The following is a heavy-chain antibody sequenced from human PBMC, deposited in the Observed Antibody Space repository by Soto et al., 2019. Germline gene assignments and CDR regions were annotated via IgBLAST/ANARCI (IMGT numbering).Heavy chain of an antibody. D-gene: IGHD3-3*01. Sequence: QITLNESGPTLVKPTETLTLTCTFSGFSLSTSGVGVGWIRQSPGKAPEWLALIYWDDEKRYSASLNSRLNIGKDTSKNQVVLTMANLDQADTATYHCAHRVLRTVFGLVTTTAIDFDFWGQGTPVAVSS. J-gene: IGHJ4*02. CDR1: GFSLSTSGVG. CDR3: AHRVLRTVFGLVTTTAIDFDF. CDR2: IYWDDEK. V-gene: IGHV2-5*02.